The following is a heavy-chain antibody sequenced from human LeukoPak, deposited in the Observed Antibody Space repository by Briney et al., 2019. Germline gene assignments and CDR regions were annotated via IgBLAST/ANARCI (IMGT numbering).Heavy chain of an antibody. Sequence: GASVKVSCKASGYTFTSYGISWVRQAPGQGLEWMGWISAYNGNTNYAQKLQGRVTMTTDTSTSTAYMELRSLRSDDTAVYYCAREYYDYVWGSYSSFDYWGQGTLVTVSS. CDR3: AREYYDYVWGSYSSFDY. CDR2: ISAYNGNT. J-gene: IGHJ4*02. D-gene: IGHD3-16*01. V-gene: IGHV1-18*01. CDR1: GYTFTSYG.